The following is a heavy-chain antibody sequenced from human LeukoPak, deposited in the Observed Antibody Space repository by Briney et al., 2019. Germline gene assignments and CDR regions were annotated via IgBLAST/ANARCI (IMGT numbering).Heavy chain of an antibody. CDR2: IWYDGSNK. J-gene: IGHJ4*02. CDR1: GFTLSSYG. V-gene: IGHV3-33*06. Sequence: GRSLRHSCAASGFTLSSYGMHWVRQAPGKGLEWVAVIWYDGSNKYYADSVKGRFTISRDNSKNTLYLQMNSLRAEDTAVYYCAKPVGRVNSSRSLDYWGQGTLVTVSS. D-gene: IGHD3-22*01. CDR3: AKPVGRVNSSRSLDY.